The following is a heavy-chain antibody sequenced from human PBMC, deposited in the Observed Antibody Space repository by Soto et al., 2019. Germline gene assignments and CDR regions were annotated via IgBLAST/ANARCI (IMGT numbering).Heavy chain of an antibody. D-gene: IGHD6-13*01. Sequence: GGSLRLSCVASGFTFTSYAMSWVRQAPGKGLEWVSGLNGIGDSTYYADSVQGRFTISRDNSKNTLSLQMNSLRAEDTAVYYCGKLRSFNVAAGFDSWGRGTLVTVSS. V-gene: IGHV3-23*01. J-gene: IGHJ2*01. CDR1: GFTFTSYA. CDR2: LNGIGDST. CDR3: GKLRSFNVAAGFDS.